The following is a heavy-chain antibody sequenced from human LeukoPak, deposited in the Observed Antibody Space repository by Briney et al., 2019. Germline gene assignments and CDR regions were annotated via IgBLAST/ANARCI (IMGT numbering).Heavy chain of an antibody. J-gene: IGHJ4*02. D-gene: IGHD2-2*01. Sequence: SETLSLTCTVSGGSISSYYWSWIRQPPGKGLEWIGYIYYSGSTNYNPSLKSRVTISVDTSKNQFSLKLSSVTAADTAVYYCARATVVPAAILIRRAGTLFDYWGQGTLVTVSS. V-gene: IGHV4-59*12. CDR3: ARATVVPAAILIRRAGTLFDY. CDR1: GGSISSYY. CDR2: IYYSGST.